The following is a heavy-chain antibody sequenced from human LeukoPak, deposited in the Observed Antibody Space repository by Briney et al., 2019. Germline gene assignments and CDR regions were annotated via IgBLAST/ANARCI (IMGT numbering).Heavy chain of an antibody. CDR3: ARDRVGGYTYGGNWFDP. Sequence: ASVKVSCKTSGYIFTSCGISWVRQAPGQGLESMGWISPYNGNTKYAQKFQGRVTMTTDTSTSTVYMELRSLRSDDTAVYYCARDRVGGYTYGGNWFDPWGQGTLVTVSS. D-gene: IGHD5-18*01. CDR1: GYIFTSCG. J-gene: IGHJ5*02. CDR2: ISPYNGNT. V-gene: IGHV1-18*01.